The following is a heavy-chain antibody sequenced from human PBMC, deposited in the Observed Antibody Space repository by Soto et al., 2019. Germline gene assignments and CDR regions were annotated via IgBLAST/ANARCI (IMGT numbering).Heavy chain of an antibody. CDR3: AKGDNLGPKTGYAFDP. V-gene: IGHV6-1*01. CDR1: GDSVSSNTAS. D-gene: IGHD5-12*01. J-gene: IGHJ5*02. CDR2: TYFRSKWYN. Sequence: QTLSLTCAISGDSVSSNTASWNWIRQSPSRGLEWLGRTYFRSKWYNDYAVSVKSRIIINPDTSNNQFSLQLNSVTPEDTAVFFCAKGDNLGPKTGYAFDPWGQGIMVTVSS.